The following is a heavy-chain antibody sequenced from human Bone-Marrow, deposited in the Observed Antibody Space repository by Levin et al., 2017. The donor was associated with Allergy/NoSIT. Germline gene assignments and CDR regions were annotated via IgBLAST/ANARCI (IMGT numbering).Heavy chain of an antibody. Sequence: WASVKVSCKASGYTFTSYAMNWVRQAPGQGLEWMGWINTNTGNPTYAQGFTGRFVFSLDTSVSTAYLQISSLKAEDTAVYYCARDGSSWSDYYYYGMDVWGQGTTVTVSS. CDR2: INTNTGNP. J-gene: IGHJ6*02. D-gene: IGHD6-13*01. V-gene: IGHV7-4-1*02. CDR1: GYTFTSYA. CDR3: ARDGSSWSDYYYYGMDV.